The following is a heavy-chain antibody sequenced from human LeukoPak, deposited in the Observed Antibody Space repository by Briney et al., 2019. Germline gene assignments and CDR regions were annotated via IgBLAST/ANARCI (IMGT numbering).Heavy chain of an antibody. CDR3: AREVAPYYDSSGFFDY. Sequence: GGSLRLSCAASGFTFSTYTISWVRQAPGKGLEWVSAISSTSSYIFYADSVKGRFTISRDNSKNTLYLQMNSLRAEDTAVYYCAREVAPYYDSSGFFDYWGQGTLVTVSS. V-gene: IGHV3-21*01. CDR2: ISSTSSYI. CDR1: GFTFSTYT. J-gene: IGHJ4*02. D-gene: IGHD3-22*01.